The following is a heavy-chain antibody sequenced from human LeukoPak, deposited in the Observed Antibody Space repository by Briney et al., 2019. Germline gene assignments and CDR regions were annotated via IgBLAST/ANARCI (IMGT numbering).Heavy chain of an antibody. CDR1: GFTFSDYY. V-gene: IGHV3-11*04. D-gene: IGHD4-11*01. Sequence: PGGSLRLSCAASGFTFSDYYMSWIRQAPGKGLEWVSYISSSGSTIYYADSVKGRFTISRDNSKNTLYLQMNSLRAEDTAVYYCAKGSDYSNYFDYWGQGTLVTVSS. CDR2: ISSSGSTI. CDR3: AKGSDYSNYFDY. J-gene: IGHJ4*02.